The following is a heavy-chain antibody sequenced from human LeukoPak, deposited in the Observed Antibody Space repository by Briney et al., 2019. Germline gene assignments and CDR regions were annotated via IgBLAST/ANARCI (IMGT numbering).Heavy chain of an antibody. CDR2: IYNSGTT. CDR1: GVSISSYF. CDR3: AKATQWLAFDY. Sequence: PSETLSLTCTVSGVSISSYFLSWIRQPPGKGLEWIGNIYNSGTTNYNPSLESRVTISVDTSTNQLSLKVSSVTAADTAVYYCAKATQWLAFDYWGQGTLVTVSS. J-gene: IGHJ4*02. V-gene: IGHV4-59*01. D-gene: IGHD6-19*01.